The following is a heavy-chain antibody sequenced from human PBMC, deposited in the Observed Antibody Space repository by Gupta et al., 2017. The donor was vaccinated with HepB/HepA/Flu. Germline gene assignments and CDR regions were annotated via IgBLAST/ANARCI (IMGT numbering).Heavy chain of an antibody. CDR1: GVTSSGHA. Sequence: SGVTSSGHAIHWVRQAPGKGLEWVAVISYDGSNKYYADSVKGRFTISRDNSKNTLYLQMNSLRAEDTAVYYCARGTYYGDYSSYWGQGTLVTVSS. D-gene: IGHD4-17*01. V-gene: IGHV3-30-3*01. J-gene: IGHJ4*02. CDR2: ISYDGSNK. CDR3: ARGTYYGDYSSY.